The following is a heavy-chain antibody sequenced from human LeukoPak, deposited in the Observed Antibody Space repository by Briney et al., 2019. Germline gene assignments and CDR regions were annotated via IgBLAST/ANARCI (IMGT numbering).Heavy chain of an antibody. CDR1: GGPISTYY. Sequence: PSETLSLTCTVSGGPISTYYWSWIRQPPGKELEWIGYNSYSGSTNYNPSLKSRVTISVDTSKNQFSLKLSSVTAADTAVYYCARGFTMVRGAYGYWGQGTLVTVSS. CDR3: ARGFTMVRGAYGY. V-gene: IGHV4-59*01. CDR2: NSYSGST. J-gene: IGHJ4*02. D-gene: IGHD3-10*01.